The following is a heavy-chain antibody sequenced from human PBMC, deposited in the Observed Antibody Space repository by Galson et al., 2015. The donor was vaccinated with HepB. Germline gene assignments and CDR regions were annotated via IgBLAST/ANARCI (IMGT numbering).Heavy chain of an antibody. CDR2: ITSSSSYI. CDR3: SRSWAGATLGSEY. D-gene: IGHD1-26*01. CDR1: GFTFSSYG. V-gene: IGHV3-21*01. J-gene: IGHJ4*02. Sequence: SLRLSCAASGFTFSSYGMHWVRQAPGKGLQWVPSITSSSSYIYYADSVKGRFTVSRDNAKNSLFLHMNSLRAEDTAVYYCSRSWAGATLGSEYWGQGTLVTVSS.